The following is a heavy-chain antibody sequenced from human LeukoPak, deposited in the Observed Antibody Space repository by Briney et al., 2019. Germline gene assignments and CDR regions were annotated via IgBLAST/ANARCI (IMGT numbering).Heavy chain of an antibody. D-gene: IGHD2-15*01. CDR2: IYYSGST. CDR1: GGSISSSSYY. Sequence: YPSETLSLTFTVSGGSISSSSYYWGWIRQPPGKGLEWIGSIYYSGSTYYNPSLKSRVTISVDTSKNQFSLKLSSVTAADTAVYYCARAPPWWRNWFDPWGQGTLVTVSS. J-gene: IGHJ5*02. CDR3: ARAPPWWRNWFDP. V-gene: IGHV4-39*07.